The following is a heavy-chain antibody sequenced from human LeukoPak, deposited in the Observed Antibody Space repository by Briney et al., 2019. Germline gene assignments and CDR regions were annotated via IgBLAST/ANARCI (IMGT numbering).Heavy chain of an antibody. D-gene: IGHD4-17*01. Sequence: GGSLRLSCAASGFTFNNYAMSWVRQAPGKGLEWVSAISGSGGTTYYADSVKGRFTISRDDSKNTLDLQINSLRAEDTAVYYCAKGVYRDSLGVVDYWGQGTLVTVSS. CDR2: ISGSGGTT. CDR3: AKGVYRDSLGVVDY. V-gene: IGHV3-23*01. CDR1: GFTFNNYA. J-gene: IGHJ4*02.